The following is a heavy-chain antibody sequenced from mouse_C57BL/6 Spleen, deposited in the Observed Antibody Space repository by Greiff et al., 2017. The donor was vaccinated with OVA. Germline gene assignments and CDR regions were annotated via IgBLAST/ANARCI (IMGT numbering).Heavy chain of an antibody. V-gene: IGHV1-22*01. CDR2: INPNNGGT. D-gene: IGHD2-3*01. CDR1: GYTFTDYN. J-gene: IGHJ2*01. Sequence: VQLQQSGPELVKPGASVKMSCKASGYTFTDYNMHWVKQSHGKSLEWIGYINPNNGGTSYNQKFKGKATLTVTKSSSTAYMELRSLTSEDSAVYYCAGALIYDGYYGYWGQGTTLTVSS. CDR3: AGALIYDGYYGY.